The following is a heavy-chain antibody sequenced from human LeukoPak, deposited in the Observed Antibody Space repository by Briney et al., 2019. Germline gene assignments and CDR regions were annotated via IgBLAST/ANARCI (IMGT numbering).Heavy chain of an antibody. V-gene: IGHV3-23*01. Sequence: GGSLRLSCAASGFTFSSYAITWVRQAPGKGLEWVSSIRSSGDSTFYADSVKGRFTISRDNSKNTVYLLMNSLKTEDTAVYYCTRDQTAGTMIRFDYWGQGTLVTVSS. CDR1: GFTFSSYA. CDR3: TRDQTAGTMIRFDY. CDR2: IRSSGDST. D-gene: IGHD6-13*01. J-gene: IGHJ4*02.